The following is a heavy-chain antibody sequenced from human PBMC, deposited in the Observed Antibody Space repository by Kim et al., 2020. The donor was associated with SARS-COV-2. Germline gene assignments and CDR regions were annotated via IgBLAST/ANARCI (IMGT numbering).Heavy chain of an antibody. J-gene: IGHJ5*02. D-gene: IGHD6-19*01. V-gene: IGHV4-4*02. Sequence: LQSRVTISVDKSKNQFSLKLSSVTAADTAVYYCASSRGSSGWFGSNWFDPWGQGTLVTVSS. CDR3: ASSRGSSGWFGSNWFDP.